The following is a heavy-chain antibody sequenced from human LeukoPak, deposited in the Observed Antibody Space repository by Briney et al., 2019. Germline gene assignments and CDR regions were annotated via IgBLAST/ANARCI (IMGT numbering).Heavy chain of an antibody. D-gene: IGHD2-21*01. V-gene: IGHV3-23*01. CDR2: IGDSGDVT. CDR3: AKGRGLWFWDFDS. CDR1: GFIFSKYA. J-gene: IGHJ4*02. Sequence: GGSLRLSCAASGFIFSKYAMAWVRQTPEKGLEWVAAIGDSGDVTNYPASVKGRFTISRDFSKDMLHLQMNSLRAEDTAVYYCAKGRGLWFWDFDSWGQGTLVTVSS.